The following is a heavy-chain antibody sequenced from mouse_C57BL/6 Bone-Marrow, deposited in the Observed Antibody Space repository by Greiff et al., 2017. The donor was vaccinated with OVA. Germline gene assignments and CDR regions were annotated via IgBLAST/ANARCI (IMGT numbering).Heavy chain of an antibody. V-gene: IGHV1-81*01. Sequence: LVESGAELARPGASVKLSCKASGYTFTSYGISWVKQRTGQGLEWIGEIYPRSGNTYYNEKFKGKATLTADKSSSTAYMELRSLTSEDSAVYFCARPGSPYYYAMDYWGQGTSVTVSS. D-gene: IGHD1-1*01. J-gene: IGHJ4*01. CDR2: IYPRSGNT. CDR3: ARPGSPYYYAMDY. CDR1: GYTFTSYG.